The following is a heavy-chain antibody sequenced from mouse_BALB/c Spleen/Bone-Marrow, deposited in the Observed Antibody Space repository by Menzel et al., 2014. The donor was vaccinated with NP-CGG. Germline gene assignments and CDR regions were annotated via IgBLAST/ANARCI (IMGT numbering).Heavy chain of an antibody. CDR3: ARNWGYGYLFYAMDY. CDR2: IWSGRST. V-gene: IGHV2-4-1*01. J-gene: IGHJ4*01. CDR1: GFSLTSYG. Sequence: QVQLKESGPGLVQPSQSLSITCTVSGFSLTSYGVHWVRQSPGKGLEWLGVIWSGRSTDYNAAFISRLSISKDNSKSQVFFKMNSLQADDTAIYYCARNWGYGYLFYAMDYWGQGTSVTVSS. D-gene: IGHD1-2*01.